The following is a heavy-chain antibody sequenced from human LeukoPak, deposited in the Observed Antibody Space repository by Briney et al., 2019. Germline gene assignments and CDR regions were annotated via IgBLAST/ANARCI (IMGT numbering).Heavy chain of an antibody. CDR2: ISSSGSTI. CDR3: ARVSGWYGMDV. J-gene: IGHJ6*02. V-gene: IGHV3-48*03. CDR1: GFTFSSSE. D-gene: IGHD6-19*01. Sequence: GGSLRLSCAASGFTFSSSEMNWVRRAPGKGLEWVSYISSSGSTIYYADSVKGRFTISRDNAKNSLYLQMNSLRAEDTAVYYCARVSGWYGMDVWGQGTTVTVSS.